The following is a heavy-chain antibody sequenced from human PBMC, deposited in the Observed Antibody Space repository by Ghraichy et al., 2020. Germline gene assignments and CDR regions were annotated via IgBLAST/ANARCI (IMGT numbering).Heavy chain of an antibody. D-gene: IGHD2-15*01. Sequence: GGSLRLSCAASGFTFSSYAMHWVRQAPGKGLEWVAVISYDGSNKYYADSVKGRFTISRDNSKNTLYLQMNSLRAEDTAVYYCAREYCSGGSCYFDYWGQGTLVTVSS. CDR3: AREYCSGGSCYFDY. CDR2: ISYDGSNK. V-gene: IGHV3-30*04. J-gene: IGHJ4*02. CDR1: GFTFSSYA.